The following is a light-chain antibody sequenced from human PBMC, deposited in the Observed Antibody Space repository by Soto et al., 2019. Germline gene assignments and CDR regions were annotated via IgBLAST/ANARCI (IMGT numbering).Light chain of an antibody. CDR2: WAS. V-gene: IGKV4-1*01. CDR3: QKYYTTPRT. Sequence: DIVMTQSPDSLAVSLGERATINCKSSQSVLYSSNNKNYLAWSQQKPGQPPKLLIYWASTRESGVPDRVSGSGSGKEFTLTISSLQAEDVAVYYCQKYYTTPRTFGQGTKVEIK. J-gene: IGKJ1*01. CDR1: QSVLYSSNNKNY.